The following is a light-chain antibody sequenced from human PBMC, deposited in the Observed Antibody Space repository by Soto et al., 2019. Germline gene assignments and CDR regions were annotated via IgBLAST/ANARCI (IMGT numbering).Light chain of an antibody. CDR3: TSYTSSITYV. J-gene: IGLJ1*01. CDR1: SGDVGGYNY. V-gene: IGLV2-14*01. CDR2: EVS. Sequence: QSGLTQPASVSGSPGQSITISCTGTSGDVGGYNYVSWYQQHPGKAPKLMIYEVSNRPSGVSNRFSGSKSGNTASLTISGLQAEDEADYYCTSYTSSITYVFGTGTKVTVL.